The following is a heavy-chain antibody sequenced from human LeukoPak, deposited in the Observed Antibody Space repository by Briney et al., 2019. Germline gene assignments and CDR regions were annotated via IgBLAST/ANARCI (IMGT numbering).Heavy chain of an antibody. J-gene: IGHJ5*02. CDR2: INHSGST. CDR1: GGSFSGYY. D-gene: IGHD3-16*02. CDR3: ARGVSDYVWGSYRSGSNWFDP. Sequence: SETLSLTCAVYGGSFSGYYWSWIRQPPGKGLEWIGEINHSGSTNYNPSLKRRVTISVDTSKNQFSLKLSSVTAADTAVYYCARGVSDYVWGSYRSGSNWFDPWGQGTLVTVSS. V-gene: IGHV4-34*01.